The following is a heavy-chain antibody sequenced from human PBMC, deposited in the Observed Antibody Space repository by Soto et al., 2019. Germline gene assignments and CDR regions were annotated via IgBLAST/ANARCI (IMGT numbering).Heavy chain of an antibody. V-gene: IGHV4-34*01. CDR1: GGSFSGHS. D-gene: IGHD3-22*01. CDR3: STRSYDTKRHYSLDP. J-gene: IGHJ5*02. CDR2: INHSGRV. Sequence: SETLSVTCAVYGGSFSGHSWTWIRQSPGKGLEWIGDINHSGRVNYSPSLKSRVTISLDTSKNQFSLTLSAVTAADTAMYYCSTRSYDTKRHYSLDPWGQRNLVRVYS.